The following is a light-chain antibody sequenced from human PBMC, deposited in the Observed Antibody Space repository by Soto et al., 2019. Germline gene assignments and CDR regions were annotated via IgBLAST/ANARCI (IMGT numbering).Light chain of an antibody. J-gene: IGLJ2*01. CDR3: SAYTSTITVA. V-gene: IGLV2-14*01. Sequence: QSALTQPASVSGSPGQSITVSCTRTSSDVGDYSSGSWYQQHPGKAPKLIISDVTNRPSGVSNRFSGSKSGNTASLTISGLRAEDKADYYCSAYTSTITVAFGGGTQLTVL. CDR2: DVT. CDR1: SSDVGDYSS.